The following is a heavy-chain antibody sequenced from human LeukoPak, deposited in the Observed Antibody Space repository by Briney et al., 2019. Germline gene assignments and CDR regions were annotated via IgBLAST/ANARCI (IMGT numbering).Heavy chain of an antibody. D-gene: IGHD3-9*01. CDR1: GFTFSNAW. V-gene: IGHV3-15*01. J-gene: IGHJ4*02. Sequence: PGGSLRLSCAASGFTFSNAWMSWVRQAPGKGLEWVGRIKSKTDGGTTDYAAPVKGRFTTSRDDSKNTLYLQMNSLKTEDTAVYYCTTVRQNYDILTFDYWGQGTLVTVSS. CDR2: IKSKTDGGTT. CDR3: TTVRQNYDILTFDY.